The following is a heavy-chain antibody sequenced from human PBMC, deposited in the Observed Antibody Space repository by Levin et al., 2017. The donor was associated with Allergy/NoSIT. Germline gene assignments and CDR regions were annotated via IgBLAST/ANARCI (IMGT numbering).Heavy chain of an antibody. Sequence: GESLKISCKASGYTFTSYDINWVRQATGQGLEWMGWMNPNSGNTGYAQKFQGRVTMTRNTSISTAYMELSSLRSEDTAVYYCARGSGLYGYGSGGWGQGTLVTVSS. CDR2: MNPNSGNT. D-gene: IGHD3-10*01. V-gene: IGHV1-8*01. J-gene: IGHJ4*02. CDR3: ARGSGLYGYGSGG. CDR1: GYTFTSYD.